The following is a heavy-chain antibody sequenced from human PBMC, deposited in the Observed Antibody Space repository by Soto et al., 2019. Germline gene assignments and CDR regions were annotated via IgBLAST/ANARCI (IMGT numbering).Heavy chain of an antibody. V-gene: IGHV4-59*01. CDR3: ARANMITFGGVIVGADAFDI. CDR2: VYSGGNT. CDR1: GGSIGTFY. Sequence: SETLSLTCSVSGGSIGTFYWSWIRQPPGKRLEWIGFVYSGGNTNYTNYNPSLKSRVTISVDKSKNQFSLKLSSVTAADTAVYYCARANMITFGGVIVGADAFDIWGQGTMVTVSS. D-gene: IGHD3-16*02. J-gene: IGHJ3*02.